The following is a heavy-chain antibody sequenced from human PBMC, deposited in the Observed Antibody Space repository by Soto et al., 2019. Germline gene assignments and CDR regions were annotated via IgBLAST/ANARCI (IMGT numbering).Heavy chain of an antibody. CDR3: ARDSAVVDTAMVWYFDL. CDR2: IIPIFGTA. V-gene: IGHV1-69*01. CDR1: GGTFSRYA. D-gene: IGHD5-18*01. J-gene: IGHJ2*01. Sequence: QVQLVQSGAEVQKPGSSVKVSCTASGGTFSRYAISWVRQAPGQGLAWMGGIIPIFGTANYAQKFQGRVTMTADESTSTAYMELSSLRAEDTAVYYCARDSAVVDTAMVWYFDLWGRGTLVTVSS.